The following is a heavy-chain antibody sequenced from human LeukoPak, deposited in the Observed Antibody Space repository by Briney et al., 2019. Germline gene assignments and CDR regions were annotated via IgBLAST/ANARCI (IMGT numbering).Heavy chain of an antibody. CDR1: GFTFTNYE. V-gene: IGHV3-48*03. J-gene: IGHJ4*02. CDR2: ISSSGTTI. D-gene: IGHD3-22*01. Sequence: GGSLRLSCAASGFTFTNYEMTWVRQAPGKGLEWVSYISSSGTTIYYADSVKGRFTISRDNAKNSLYLQMNSLRAEDTAVYYCARDNYDSSTPYYFDYWGQGTLVTVSS. CDR3: ARDNYDSSTPYYFDY.